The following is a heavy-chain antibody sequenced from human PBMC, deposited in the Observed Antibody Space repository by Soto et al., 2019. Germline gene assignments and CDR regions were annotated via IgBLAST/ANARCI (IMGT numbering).Heavy chain of an antibody. V-gene: IGHV1-3*01. Sequence: QVQLVQSGAEVKKPGASVKVSCKASGYTFTSYAMHWVRQAPGQRLEWMGWINAGNGNTKYSQKFQGRVTITRDTSASTAYMELSSLRSEDTAVYYCARDDYYGSGSYYNNLDYWGQGTLVTVSS. D-gene: IGHD3-10*01. CDR3: ARDDYYGSGSYYNNLDY. CDR1: GYTFTSYA. J-gene: IGHJ4*02. CDR2: INAGNGNT.